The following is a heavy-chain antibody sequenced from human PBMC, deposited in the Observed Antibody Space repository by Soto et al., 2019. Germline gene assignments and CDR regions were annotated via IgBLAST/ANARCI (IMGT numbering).Heavy chain of an antibody. V-gene: IGHV2-5*02. J-gene: IGHJ4*02. CDR3: AHRLCDSSCYWDVGFFDY. CDR1: GFSLSTSGVG. Sequence: QITLTESGPTLVKPTQTLTLTCTFSGFSLSTSGVGVGWIRQPPGKALECLALIYWDDDKRYSPSLRSRLSVTKDXXKXQXVLTMTNMDPVDTGTYYCAHRLCDSSCYWDVGFFDYWGQGALVTVSS. D-gene: IGHD2-15*01. CDR2: IYWDDDK.